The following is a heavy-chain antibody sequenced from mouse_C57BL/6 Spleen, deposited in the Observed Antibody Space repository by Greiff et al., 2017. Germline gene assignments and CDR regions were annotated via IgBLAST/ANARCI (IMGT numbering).Heavy chain of an antibody. CDR2: IHPNSGST. V-gene: IGHV1-64*01. D-gene: IGHD4-1*01. CDR3: ARTGWDVWYFDV. Sequence: VQLQQPGAELVKPGASVKLSCKASGYTFTSYWMHWVKQRPGQGLEWIGMIHPNSGSTNYNEKFKSKATLTVDKSSSTAYMQRNSLTSEDSAVYYGARTGWDVWYFDVWGTGTTVTVSS. CDR1: GYTFTSYW. J-gene: IGHJ1*03.